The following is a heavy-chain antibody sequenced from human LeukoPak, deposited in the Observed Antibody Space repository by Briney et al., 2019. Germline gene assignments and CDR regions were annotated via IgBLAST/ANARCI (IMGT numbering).Heavy chain of an antibody. V-gene: IGHV1-46*01. J-gene: IGHJ4*02. Sequence: ASVKVSCKASGYTFTSYYIHWVRQAPGQGLEWMGIINPSGGSTSYAQKFRGRVTMTRDTSTSTVYMELSSLRSEDTAVYYCARGQGGPDYDFWSGYFDYWGQGTLVTVSS. CDR1: GYTFTSYY. CDR2: INPSGGST. D-gene: IGHD3-3*01. CDR3: ARGQGGPDYDFWSGYFDY.